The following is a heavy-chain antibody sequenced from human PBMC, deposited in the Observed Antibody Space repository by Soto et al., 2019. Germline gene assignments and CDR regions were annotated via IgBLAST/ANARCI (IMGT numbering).Heavy chain of an antibody. D-gene: IGHD4-17*01. V-gene: IGHV3-23*01. CDR3: AKDPDYGDYHDY. J-gene: IGHJ4*02. CDR2: ISGSGGST. Sequence: EVQLLESGGGLVQPGGSLRLSCAASGFTFSSYAMSWVRQAPGKGLEWVSAISGSGGSTYYADSVKGRFTISRDNSKNTLYPQMNSVRAEDTAVYDCAKDPDYGDYHDYWGQGTLVPVSS. CDR1: GFTFSSYA.